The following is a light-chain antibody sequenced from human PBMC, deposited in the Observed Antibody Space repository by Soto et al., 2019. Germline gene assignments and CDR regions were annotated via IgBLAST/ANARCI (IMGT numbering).Light chain of an antibody. CDR3: AAWDDILNDVR. V-gene: IGLV1-44*01. Sequence: QSVLTQPPSASGTPGQRVTISCSGSTSNIGGNTVNWYQQLPGTAPKLLIYSNNQRPSGVPDRFSGSKSGTSAALAISRLQSEDEDAYYCAAWDDILNDVRFGGGTKLTVL. CDR1: TSNIGGNT. J-gene: IGLJ2*01. CDR2: SNN.